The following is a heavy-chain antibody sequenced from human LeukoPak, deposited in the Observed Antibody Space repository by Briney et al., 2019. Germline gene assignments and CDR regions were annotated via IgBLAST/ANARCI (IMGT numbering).Heavy chain of an antibody. CDR3: ARVGGDYVDY. V-gene: IGHV3-33*01. Sequence: PGGSLRLSCAPSGFTFSNYGFHWVRQAPGKGLEWVAVIWYDGSQKYFADSVKGRFTISRDNSKNTLYLQMNSLRAEDTAVYYCARVGGDYVDYWGQGTLVTVSS. D-gene: IGHD2-21*01. J-gene: IGHJ4*02. CDR1: GFTFSNYG. CDR2: IWYDGSQK.